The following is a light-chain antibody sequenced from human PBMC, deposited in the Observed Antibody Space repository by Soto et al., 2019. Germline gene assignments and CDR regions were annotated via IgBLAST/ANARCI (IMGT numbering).Light chain of an antibody. CDR3: SSFTSTHTYV. CDR2: QVS. J-gene: IGLJ1*01. V-gene: IGLV2-14*03. CDR1: SSDVGGYHY. Sequence: QSVLTQPVSVSGSPGQSMTISCTGSSSDVGGYHYVSWYQQHPGKAPKLIIYQVSHRPSGVSDRFSGSKSGNTASLTISGLQGEDEATYYCSSFTSTHTYVFGTGTKVTVL.